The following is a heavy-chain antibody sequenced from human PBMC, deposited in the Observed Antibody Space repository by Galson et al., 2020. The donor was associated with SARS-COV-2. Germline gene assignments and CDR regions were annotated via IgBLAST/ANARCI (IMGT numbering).Heavy chain of an antibody. V-gene: IGHV4-39*07. J-gene: IGHJ6*02. CDR3: ARSYSSSWYSPTAYYGLDV. CDR1: GGSITSGSYY. D-gene: IGHD6-13*01. CDR2: IYHSGGT. Sequence: SETLSLTCTVSGGSITSGSYYWGWIRQTPGKGLEWIGSIYHSGGTNYNPSLMSRVTISVDTSKNQYSLKMTSVTAADTALYYCARSYSSSWYSPTAYYGLDVWGQGTTVTVSS.